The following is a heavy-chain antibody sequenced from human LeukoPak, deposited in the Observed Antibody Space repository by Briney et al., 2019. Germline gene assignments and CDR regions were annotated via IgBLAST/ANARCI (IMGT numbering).Heavy chain of an antibody. CDR3: AKDGIGDPIDY. Sequence: GGSLRLSCAASGFTFSNYGMSWVRQAPGKGLEWVPSISGRGVTTYFADSVKGRFTISRDNSKNTLYLQMNSLRAEDTAVYYCAKDGIGDPIDYWGQGTLVTVSP. CDR2: ISGRGVTT. CDR1: GFTFSNYG. D-gene: IGHD4-17*01. V-gene: IGHV3-23*01. J-gene: IGHJ4*02.